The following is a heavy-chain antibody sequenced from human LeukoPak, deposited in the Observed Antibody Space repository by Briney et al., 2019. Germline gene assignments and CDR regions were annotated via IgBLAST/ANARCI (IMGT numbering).Heavy chain of an antibody. CDR1: GYSFTSYW. V-gene: IGHV5-51*01. Sequence: PGESLKISCKGSGYSFTSYWIGWVRRMPGKGLEWVGIIYPGDSDTRYSPSFQGQVTISADKSISTAYLQWSSLKASDTAMYYCGGGYCSSTSCPRDAFDIWGQGTMVTVSS. CDR2: IYPGDSDT. D-gene: IGHD2-2*01. J-gene: IGHJ3*02. CDR3: GGGYCSSTSCPRDAFDI.